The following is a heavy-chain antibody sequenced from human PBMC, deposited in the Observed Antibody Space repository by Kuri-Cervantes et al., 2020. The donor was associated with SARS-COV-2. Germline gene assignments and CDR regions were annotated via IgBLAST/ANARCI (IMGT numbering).Heavy chain of an antibody. J-gene: IGHJ4*02. V-gene: IGHV3-49*04. CDR1: GFTFSGSA. CDR2: IRSKAYGGTT. CDR3: TRHDFWSAYYFDY. Sequence: QTLSLTCAASGFTFSGSAMHWVRQASGKGLEWVGFIRSKAYGGTTEYAASVKGRFTISRDDSKSIAYLQMNSLKTEDTAVYYCTRHDFWSAYYFDYWGQGTLVTVSS. D-gene: IGHD3-3*01.